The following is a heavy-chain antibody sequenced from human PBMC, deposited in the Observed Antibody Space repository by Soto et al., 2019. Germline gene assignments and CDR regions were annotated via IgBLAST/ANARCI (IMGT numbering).Heavy chain of an antibody. J-gene: IGHJ6*02. CDR1: GGSISSGGYY. CDR2: IYYSGST. CDR3: ARDLRITGTPRDDYGMDA. V-gene: IGHV4-61*08. Sequence: PSETLSLTCTVSGGSISSGGYYWSWIRQHPGKGLEWIGYIYYSGSTYYNPSLKSRVTISVDTSKNQFSLKLSSVTAADTAVYYCARDLRITGTPRDDYGMDAWGQGTTVTVSS. D-gene: IGHD1-20*01.